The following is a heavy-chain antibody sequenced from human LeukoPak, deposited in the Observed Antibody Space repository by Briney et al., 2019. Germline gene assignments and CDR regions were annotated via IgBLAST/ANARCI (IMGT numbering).Heavy chain of an antibody. Sequence: PSETLSLTCTVSGGSISSSSYYWGWIRQPPGKGLEWIGSIYYSGSIYYNPSLKSRVTISVDTSKNQFSLKLSSVTAADTAVYYCARLAVAGPNAFDIWGQGTMVTVSS. V-gene: IGHV4-39*01. D-gene: IGHD6-19*01. CDR2: IYYSGSI. J-gene: IGHJ3*02. CDR1: GGSISSSSYY. CDR3: ARLAVAGPNAFDI.